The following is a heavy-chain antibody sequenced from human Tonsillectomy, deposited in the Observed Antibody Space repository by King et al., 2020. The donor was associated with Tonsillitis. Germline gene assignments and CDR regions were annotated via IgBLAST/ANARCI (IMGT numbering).Heavy chain of an antibody. CDR2: INPNNDNK. J-gene: IGHJ5*01. Sequence: VQLVESGAEVKKPGASVKVSCKASGYTFTSFDINWVRQATGQGLEWMGWINPNNDNKGAAQKFQGRVTMTWNNPISTAYMELSSLTSEDTAVYYCARVGHTYGYLAYDSWGQGTLVTVSS. V-gene: IGHV1-8*01. CDR3: ARVGHTYGYLAYDS. CDR1: GYTFTSFD. D-gene: IGHD5-18*01.